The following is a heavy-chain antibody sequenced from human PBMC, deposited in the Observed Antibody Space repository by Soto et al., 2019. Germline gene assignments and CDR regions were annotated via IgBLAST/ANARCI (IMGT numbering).Heavy chain of an antibody. Sequence: SETLSLTCTVSGGSISSYYWSWIRQPPGKGLEWIGYIYYSGSTNYNPSLKSRVTISVDTSKNQFSLKLSSVTAADTAVYYCARVRPNDYGDFTGYYYYMDVWGKGTTVTVSS. CDR1: GGSISSYY. CDR3: ARVRPNDYGDFTGYYYYMDV. V-gene: IGHV4-59*08. CDR2: IYYSGST. J-gene: IGHJ6*03. D-gene: IGHD4-17*01.